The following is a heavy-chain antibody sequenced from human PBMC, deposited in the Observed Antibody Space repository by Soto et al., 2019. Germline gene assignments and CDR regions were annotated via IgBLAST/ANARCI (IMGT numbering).Heavy chain of an antibody. CDR3: ARDPAGSTRPYYYGMDV. D-gene: IGHD2-2*01. Sequence: GGSLRLSCAVSGFTFNTYSMNWVRQAPGKGLEWVSFISSRNSFIYYADSVRGRFTISRDNAKNSVFLQMNSLRVEDTAVYYCARDPAGSTRPYYYGMDVWGQGTTVTVSS. CDR1: GFTFNTYS. CDR2: ISSRNSFI. J-gene: IGHJ6*02. V-gene: IGHV3-21*01.